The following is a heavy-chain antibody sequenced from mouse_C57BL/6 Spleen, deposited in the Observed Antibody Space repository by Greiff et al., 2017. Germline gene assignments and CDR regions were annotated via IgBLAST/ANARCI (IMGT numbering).Heavy chain of an antibody. CDR1: GYTFTSYW. D-gene: IGHD2-1*01. CDR2: IDPSDSYT. J-gene: IGHJ4*01. V-gene: IGHV1-69*01. CDR3: AKGNYGNSGDAMGY. Sequence: QVQLQQPGAELVMPGASVKLSCKASGYTFTSYWMHWVKQRPGQGLEWIGEIDPSDSYTNYNQKFKGKSTLTVDKSSSTAYMQLSSLTSEDSAVYYCAKGNYGNSGDAMGYWGQGTSDTVSS.